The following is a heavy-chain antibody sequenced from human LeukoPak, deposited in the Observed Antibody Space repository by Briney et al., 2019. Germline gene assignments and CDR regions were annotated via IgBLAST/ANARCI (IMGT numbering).Heavy chain of an antibody. CDR1: GFTFSSYA. V-gene: IGHV3-30-3*01. CDR2: ISYDGSNK. CDR3: ARASAVVVITYDFDY. Sequence: GGSLRLSCAASGFTFSSYAMHWVRQAPGKGLEWVAVISYDGSNKYYADSVKGRFTISRDNSKNTLYLQMNSLRAEDTAVYYCARASAVVVITYDFDYWGQGTLVTVSS. D-gene: IGHD3-22*01. J-gene: IGHJ4*02.